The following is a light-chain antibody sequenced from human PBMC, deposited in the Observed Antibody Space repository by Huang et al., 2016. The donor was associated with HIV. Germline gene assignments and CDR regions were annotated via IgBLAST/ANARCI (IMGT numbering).Light chain of an antibody. CDR1: HDINTY. V-gene: IGKV3-11*01. CDR2: DAS. CDR3: QQRSNWPPFT. Sequence: EILLTQSPATLSLSPGERATLFCRASHDINTYLAWYQQKTGQAPRLLIYDASTRATAIPARFRGSGSGTNFTLSISNLEPEDFAVYFCQQRSNWPPFTFGPGTKVDIK. J-gene: IGKJ3*01.